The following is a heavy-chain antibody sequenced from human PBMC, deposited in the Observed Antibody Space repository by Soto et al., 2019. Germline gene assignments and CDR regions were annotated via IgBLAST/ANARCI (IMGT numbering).Heavy chain of an antibody. J-gene: IGHJ4*02. CDR3: VRRDTYYIDY. V-gene: IGHV4-59*01. CDR2: IYYSGST. Sequence: SETLSLTCTVSGGSMSSYYWSWIRQPPGKGLEWIGYIYYSGSTNYNPSLKSRVTISVDTSKKQFSLKLRSVTAADTAVYYCVRRDTYYIDYWGQGTLVTVSS. CDR1: GGSMSSYY.